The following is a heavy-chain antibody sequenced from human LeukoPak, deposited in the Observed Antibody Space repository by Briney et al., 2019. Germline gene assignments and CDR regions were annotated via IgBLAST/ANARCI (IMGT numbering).Heavy chain of an antibody. CDR3: ARDEGPRPFDAFDI. CDR2: IYTSGST. Sequence: PSETLSLTCTVSGGSISSGSYYWSWIRQPAGKGLEWIGRIYTSGSTNYNPSLKSRVTISVDTSKNQFSLKLSSVTAADTAVYYCARDEGPRPFDAFDIWGQGTMVTVSS. V-gene: IGHV4-61*02. CDR1: GGSISSGSYY. J-gene: IGHJ3*02.